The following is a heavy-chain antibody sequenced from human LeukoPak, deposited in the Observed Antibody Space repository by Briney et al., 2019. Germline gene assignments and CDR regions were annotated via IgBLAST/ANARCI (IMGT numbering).Heavy chain of an antibody. D-gene: IGHD3-22*01. V-gene: IGHV3-23*01. Sequence: GGSLRLSCAASGFTFSSYAISWVRQAPGEGLEWVSAISGSGGSTYYADSVKGRFTISRDNSKNTLYLQMSSLRAEDTAVYYCAKAFGGDYYDSSGYHPFDYWGQGTLVTVSS. CDR3: AKAFGGDYYDSSGYHPFDY. CDR1: GFTFSSYA. J-gene: IGHJ4*02. CDR2: ISGSGGST.